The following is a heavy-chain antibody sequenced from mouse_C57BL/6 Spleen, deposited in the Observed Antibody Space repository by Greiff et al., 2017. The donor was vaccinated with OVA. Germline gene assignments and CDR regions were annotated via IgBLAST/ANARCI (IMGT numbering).Heavy chain of an antibody. V-gene: IGHV1-15*01. CDR1: GYTFTDYE. CDR2: IDPETGGT. CDR3: TPYGSSLYYYAMDY. Sequence: QVQLKQSGAELVRPGASVTLSCKASGYTFTDYEMHWVKQTPVHGLEWIGAIDPETGGTAYNQKFKGKAILTADKSSSTAYMELRSLTSEDSAVYYCTPYGSSLYYYAMDYWGQGTSVTVSS. D-gene: IGHD1-1*01. J-gene: IGHJ4*01.